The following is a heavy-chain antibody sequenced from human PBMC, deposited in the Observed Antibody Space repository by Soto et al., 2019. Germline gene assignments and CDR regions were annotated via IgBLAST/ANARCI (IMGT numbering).Heavy chain of an antibody. V-gene: IGHV4-30-2*06. D-gene: IGHD2-15*01. CDR3: VRESVAFDHINFNT. CDR2: IYHSGST. CDR1: GGTITSGRSS. Sequence: QLQLQESGSGLVKPSQTLSLTCSVSGGTITSGRSSWNWIRQSPGKGLEWIAYIYHSGSTYYNPSLKSRATISVDRPGTQFSVKLTSVPAAAAAGYYFVRESVAFDHINFNTGGPETLVTVSS. J-gene: IGHJ4*02.